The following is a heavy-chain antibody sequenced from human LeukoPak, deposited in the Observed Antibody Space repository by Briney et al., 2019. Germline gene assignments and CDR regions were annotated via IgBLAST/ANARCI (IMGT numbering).Heavy chain of an antibody. Sequence: PSQTLSLTCTVSGDSISSGDYYWSWIRQPAGKGLEWIGRIYTSGSTNYNPSLKSRVTMSVDTSKNQFSLKLSSVTAADTAVYYCARDRAGGSYVDYWGQGTLVTVSS. CDR1: GDSISSGDYY. V-gene: IGHV4-61*02. J-gene: IGHJ4*02. CDR3: ARDRAGGSYVDY. D-gene: IGHD1-26*01. CDR2: IYTSGST.